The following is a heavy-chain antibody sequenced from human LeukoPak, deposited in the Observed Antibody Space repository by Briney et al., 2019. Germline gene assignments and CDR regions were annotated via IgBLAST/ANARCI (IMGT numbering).Heavy chain of an antibody. Sequence: GGSLRLSCAASGFTFSSYSMNWVRQAPGKGLEWVSSISSSSSYIYYADSVKGRFTISRDNAKNSLYLQMNSLRAEDTAVYYCSGGNSEVVGYYGMDVWGQGTTVTVSS. CDR1: GFTFSSYS. CDR3: SGGNSEVVGYYGMDV. CDR2: ISSSSSYI. D-gene: IGHD4-23*01. J-gene: IGHJ6*02. V-gene: IGHV3-21*01.